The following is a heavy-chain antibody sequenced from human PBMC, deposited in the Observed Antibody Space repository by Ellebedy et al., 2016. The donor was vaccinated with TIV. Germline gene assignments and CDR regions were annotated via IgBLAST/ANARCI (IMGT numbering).Heavy chain of an antibody. CDR2: VEYSQNP. CDR1: HDSIHRRGYH. CDR3: ARGPVDSEYGFNYFDV. Sequence: SETLSLTXSVSHDSIHRRGYHWSWIRQPPGRGLQWLGYVEYSQNPFYHPSLLLRGRLSISVDPSRNEFSLEVTSVTAADTAVYFCARGPVDSEYGFNYFDVWGQGVQVTVSS. D-gene: IGHD4-17*01. J-gene: IGHJ4*02. V-gene: IGHV4-30-4*01.